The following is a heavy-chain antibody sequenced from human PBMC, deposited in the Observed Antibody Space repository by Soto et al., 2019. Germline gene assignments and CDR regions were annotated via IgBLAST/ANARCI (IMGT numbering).Heavy chain of an antibody. V-gene: IGHV6-1*01. CDR3: TGITWFRGMDV. J-gene: IGHJ6*02. CDR2: TYYKSKWNN. Sequence: SPTLSLPCVISGDSVSSNSAGWNWIRQSPSRGLEVLGRTYYKSKWNNDYALSVKSRITINPDTSKNQFSLHLYSVTPDDTAVYNCTGITWFRGMDVWGRGTPVTVCS. CDR1: GDSVSSNSAG. D-gene: IGHD3-10*01.